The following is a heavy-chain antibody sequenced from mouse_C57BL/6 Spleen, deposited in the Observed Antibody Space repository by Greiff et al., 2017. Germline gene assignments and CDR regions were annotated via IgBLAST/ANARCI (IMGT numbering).Heavy chain of an antibody. CDR1: GYTFTSYW. Sequence: QVQLQQPGAELVQPGASVKLSCKASGYTFTSYWLHWVKQRPGQGLEWIGMIHPNSGSTNSHEKFKSKATLTVAKSSSTAYMQLCSLTSEDSAVYYCAIYGSSYVGYWGQGTTLTVSS. V-gene: IGHV1-64*01. J-gene: IGHJ2*01. CDR3: AIYGSSYVGY. CDR2: IHPNSGST. D-gene: IGHD1-1*01.